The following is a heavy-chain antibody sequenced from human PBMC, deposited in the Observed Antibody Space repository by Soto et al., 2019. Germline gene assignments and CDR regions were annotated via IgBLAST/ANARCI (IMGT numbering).Heavy chain of an antibody. CDR1: GGPISSDSYY. Sequence: QVQLQESGPGLVKPSQTLSLTCTVSGGPISSDSYYWSWIRQHPGKGLEWIGYIYYSGTTYDNPSLRSRVTISVDTSKNQFSLKLSSVTAADTAVYYCARDSSMAKGTRNFDYWGQGTLVTVSS. J-gene: IGHJ4*02. CDR2: IYYSGTT. D-gene: IGHD3-10*01. V-gene: IGHV4-31*03. CDR3: ARDSSMAKGTRNFDY.